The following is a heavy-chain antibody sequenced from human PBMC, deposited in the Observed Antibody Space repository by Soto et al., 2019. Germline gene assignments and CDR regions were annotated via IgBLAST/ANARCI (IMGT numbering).Heavy chain of an antibody. CDR1: GGSFSGYY. J-gene: IGHJ6*02. CDR3: ARGGLYSSSWYGYYYYGMDV. CDR2: INHSGST. D-gene: IGHD6-13*01. V-gene: IGHV4-34*01. Sequence: LSLTCAVYGGSFSGYYWSWIRQPPGKGLEWIGEINHSGSTNYNPSLKSRVTISVDTSKNQFSLKLSSVTAADTAVYYCARGGLYSSSWYGYYYYGMDVWGQGTTVTVSS.